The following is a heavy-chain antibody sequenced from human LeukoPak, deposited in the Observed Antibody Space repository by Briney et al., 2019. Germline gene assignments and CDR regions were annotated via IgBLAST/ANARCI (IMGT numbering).Heavy chain of an antibody. V-gene: IGHV4-39*01. CDR2: IYYSGST. CDR3: ARQPGYSGYDWGNYYYMDV. Sequence: SETLSLTCTVSGGSISSSSYYWGWIRQPPGKGLEWIGSIYYSGSTYYNPSLKSRVTISVDTSKNQFSLKLSSVTAADTAVYYCARQPGYSGYDWGNYYYMDVWGKGTTVTVSS. CDR1: GGSISSSSYY. D-gene: IGHD5-12*01. J-gene: IGHJ6*03.